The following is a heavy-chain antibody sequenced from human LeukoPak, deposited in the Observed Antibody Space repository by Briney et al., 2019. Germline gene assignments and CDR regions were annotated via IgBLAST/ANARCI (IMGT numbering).Heavy chain of an antibody. CDR1: GFTFSSYW. CDR3: ARDLADGYNSFDY. D-gene: IGHD5-24*01. Sequence: PGGSLRLSCAASGFTFSSYWMHWVRQAPGKGLEWVSSISSSSSYIYYADSVKGRFTISRDNAKNSLYLQMNSLRAEDTAVYYCARDLADGYNSFDYWGQGTLVTVSS. J-gene: IGHJ4*02. CDR2: ISSSSSYI. V-gene: IGHV3-21*01.